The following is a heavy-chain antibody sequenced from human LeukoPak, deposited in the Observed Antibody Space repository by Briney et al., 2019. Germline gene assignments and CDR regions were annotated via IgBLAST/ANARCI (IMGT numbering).Heavy chain of an antibody. Sequence: ASVKVSCKAPGYTFTSYDINWVRQATGQGLEWMGWMNPNSGNTGYAQKFQGRVTMTRNTSISTAYMELSSLRSEDTAVYYCARGRSLVPFGFLYYYYYGMDVWGQGTTVTVSS. D-gene: IGHD6-13*01. CDR3: ARGRSLVPFGFLYYYYYGMDV. J-gene: IGHJ6*02. CDR2: MNPNSGNT. V-gene: IGHV1-8*01. CDR1: GYTFTSYD.